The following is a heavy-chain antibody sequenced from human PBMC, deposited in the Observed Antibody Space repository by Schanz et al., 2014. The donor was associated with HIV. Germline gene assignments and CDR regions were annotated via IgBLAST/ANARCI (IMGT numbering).Heavy chain of an antibody. Sequence: EVQLVESGGGLVQPGGSLRLSCAASGFMFSTYSMHWVRQAPGKGLEWISSISSSSNTKNYADSVKGRFTISRDNAKNSLYLQMKGLRDEDTAVYYCARDCLGGCPADYWGQGTTVTVSS. CDR2: ISSSSNTK. V-gene: IGHV3-48*02. D-gene: IGHD2-15*01. CDR1: GFMFSTYS. CDR3: ARDCLGGCPADY. J-gene: IGHJ4*03.